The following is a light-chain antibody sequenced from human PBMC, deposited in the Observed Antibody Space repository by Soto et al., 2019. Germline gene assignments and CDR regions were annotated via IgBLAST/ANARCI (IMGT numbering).Light chain of an antibody. V-gene: IGKV3-11*01. Sequence: EIVFTQSPATLSLSPGERATLSCRASQSVSINLAWYQQKPGQAPRLLIYDASNRPNGIPARFIGSGSGTDLTLTISSLEPEDFAVYYGQQRSNWPTITFGGGTKVDIK. J-gene: IGKJ4*01. CDR1: QSVSIN. CDR3: QQRSNWPTIT. CDR2: DAS.